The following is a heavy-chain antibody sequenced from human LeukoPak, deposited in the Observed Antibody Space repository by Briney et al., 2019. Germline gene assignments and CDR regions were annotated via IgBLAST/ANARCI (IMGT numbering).Heavy chain of an antibody. CDR2: INSDGSST. V-gene: IGHV3-74*01. CDR1: GFTFSSYW. D-gene: IGHD6-13*01. CDR3: ARDFVAAAAPPQNWFDP. Sequence: GGSLRLSCAASGFTFSSYWMHWVRQAPGKGLVWVSRINSDGSSTSYADSVKGRFTISRDNAKNTLYLQMNSLRAEDTAVYYCARDFVAAAAPPQNWFDPWGQGTLVTVSS. J-gene: IGHJ5*02.